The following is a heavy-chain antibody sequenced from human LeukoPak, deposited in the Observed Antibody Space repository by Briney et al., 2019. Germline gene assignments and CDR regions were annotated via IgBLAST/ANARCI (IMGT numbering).Heavy chain of an antibody. D-gene: IGHD4-11*01. Sequence: GGSPRLSCAASGFIFNNYWMTWVRRAPGKGLEWVATIKQDGSETYYVDSVKGRFTISRDNAKNSLCLQVNSLRAEDTAIYYCARLSGRDYNPRVFDYWGQGTLVTVSS. CDR2: IKQDGSET. CDR3: ARLSGRDYNPRVFDY. J-gene: IGHJ4*02. CDR1: GFIFNNYW. V-gene: IGHV3-7*03.